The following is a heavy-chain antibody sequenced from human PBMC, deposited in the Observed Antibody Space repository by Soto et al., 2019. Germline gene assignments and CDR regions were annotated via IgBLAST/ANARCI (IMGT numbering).Heavy chain of an antibody. CDR2: IIPILGIT. V-gene: IGHV1-69*02. J-gene: IGHJ6*02. Sequence: QVQLVQSGAEVKKPGSSVKVSCKASGGTFSSYTITWVRQAPGQGLQWLGRIIPILGITNYAQKFQGRVTITADTSTSTAYVELSSLRSEDTAVYYCARVTTVTTAYSYYGMDVWGQGTTVTVSS. CDR3: ARVTTVTTAYSYYGMDV. D-gene: IGHD4-17*01. CDR1: GGTFSSYT.